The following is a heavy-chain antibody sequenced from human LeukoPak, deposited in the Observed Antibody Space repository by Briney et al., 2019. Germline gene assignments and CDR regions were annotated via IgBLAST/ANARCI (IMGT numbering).Heavy chain of an antibody. CDR1: GFTFSSYS. V-gene: IGHV3-48*01. CDR3: ARDRLTYNWNDVGPFDY. Sequence: PGGSLRLSCAASGFTFSSYSMNWVRQAPGKGLEWVSFISSSSSTIYHVDSVKGRFTISRDNTKNSLYLQMNSLRVEDTAVYYCARDRLTYNWNDVGPFDYWGQGTLVTVSS. D-gene: IGHD1-1*01. CDR2: ISSSSSTI. J-gene: IGHJ4*02.